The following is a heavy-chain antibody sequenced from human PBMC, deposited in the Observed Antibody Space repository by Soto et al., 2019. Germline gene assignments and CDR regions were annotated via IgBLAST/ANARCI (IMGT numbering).Heavy chain of an antibody. V-gene: IGHV4-34*01. CDR2: INHSGST. D-gene: IGHD3-10*01. CDR1: GGSFSGYY. CDR3: ERGYGRNFDY. J-gene: IGHJ4*02. Sequence: QVQLQQWGAGRLKPSETLSLTCAVYGGSFSGYYWSWIRQPPGKGLEWIGEINHSGSTNYNPSLKSRVTISVDTSKNQFSLKLSSVTAADTAIYYCERGYGRNFDYWGQGTLVTVSS.